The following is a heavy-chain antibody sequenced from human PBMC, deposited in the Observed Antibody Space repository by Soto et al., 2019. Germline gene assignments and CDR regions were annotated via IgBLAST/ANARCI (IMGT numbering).Heavy chain of an antibody. V-gene: IGHV1-69*06. CDR2: IIPIFGTA. CDR1: GGTFSSYA. CDR3: AREGCCGDTAMATGWFDP. Sequence: ASVKVSCKASGGTFSSYAISWVRQAPGQGLEWMGGIIPIFGTANYAQKFQGRVTITADKSTSTAYMELSSLRSEDTAVYYCAREGCCGDTAMATGWFDPWGQGTLVTVSS. J-gene: IGHJ5*02. D-gene: IGHD5-18*01.